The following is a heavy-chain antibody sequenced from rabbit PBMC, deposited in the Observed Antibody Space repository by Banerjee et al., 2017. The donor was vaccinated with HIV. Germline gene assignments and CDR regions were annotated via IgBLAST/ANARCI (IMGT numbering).Heavy chain of an antibody. CDR2: IDPVFGTT. J-gene: IGHJ4*01. CDR1: GFDFSSYY. V-gene: IGHV1S7*01. CDR3: ARGDASIPNL. Sequence: QLVESAGDLVQPGGSLKLSCKASGFDFSSYYMSWVRQAPGKGLEWIGYIDPVFGTTYYASWVNGRFTISRDNAQNTVYLQLNSLTAADTATYFCARGDASIPNLWGQGTLVTVS. D-gene: IGHD4-2*01.